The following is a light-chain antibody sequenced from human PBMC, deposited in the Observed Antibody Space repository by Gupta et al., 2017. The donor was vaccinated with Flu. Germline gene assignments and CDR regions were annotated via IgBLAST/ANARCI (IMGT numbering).Light chain of an antibody. V-gene: IGKV3-15*01. CDR1: QSVNSK. Sequence: GESATLSCRASQSVNSKLAWYQQKPGQAPRLLIYGSSTRASGIPARFSGSGSGTEFTLTINSLQSEDFALYYCQQYNNWPWTFGQGTKVEIK. CDR3: QQYNNWPWT. CDR2: GSS. J-gene: IGKJ1*01.